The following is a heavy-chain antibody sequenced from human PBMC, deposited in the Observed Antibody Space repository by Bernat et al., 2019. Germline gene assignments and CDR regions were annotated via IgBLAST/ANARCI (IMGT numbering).Heavy chain of an antibody. CDR2: ISSSSSYI. Sequence: EVQLVESGGGLVKPGGSLRLSCAASGFTFSSYSMNWVRQAPGKGLEWVSSISSSSSYIYYADSVKGLFTISRDNAKNSLYLQMNSLRAEDTAVYYCARDGYNWDAFDIWGQGTMVTVSS. J-gene: IGHJ3*02. CDR1: GFTFSSYS. V-gene: IGHV3-21*01. D-gene: IGHD5-24*01. CDR3: ARDGYNWDAFDI.